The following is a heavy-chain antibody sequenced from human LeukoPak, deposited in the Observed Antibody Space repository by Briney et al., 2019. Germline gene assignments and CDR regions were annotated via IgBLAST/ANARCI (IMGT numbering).Heavy chain of an antibody. CDR3: AKDLASGSATRVDY. CDR2: ISGSGGST. D-gene: IGHD2-15*01. CDR1: GFTFSNYA. Sequence: GGSLRLSCAASGFTFSNYAMSWVRQAPGKGLEWVSAISGSGGSTFYADSVKGRFTISRDNSKNTLYLQMNSLRAEDTAVYYCAKDLASGSATRVDYWGQGTLVTVSS. V-gene: IGHV3-23*01. J-gene: IGHJ4*02.